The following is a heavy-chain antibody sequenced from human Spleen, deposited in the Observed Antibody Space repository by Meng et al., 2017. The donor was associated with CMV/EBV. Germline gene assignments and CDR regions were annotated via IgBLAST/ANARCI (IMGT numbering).Heavy chain of an antibody. Sequence: SETLSLTCAVYGGSFSGYYWSWIRQPPGKGLEWIGYIYYSGSTHYNPSVKGRLTISVDTSKNQFSLRLTSVTAADTAVYYCARGFDSQTGDRFDYWGQGTLVTVSS. J-gene: IGHJ4*02. CDR1: GGSFSGYY. CDR3: ARGFDSQTGDRFDY. CDR2: IYYSGST. V-gene: IGHV4-59*01. D-gene: IGHD7-27*01.